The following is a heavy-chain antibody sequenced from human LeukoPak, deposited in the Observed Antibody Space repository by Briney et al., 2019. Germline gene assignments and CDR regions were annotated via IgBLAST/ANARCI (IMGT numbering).Heavy chain of an antibody. J-gene: IGHJ4*02. CDR2: IYYSGST. V-gene: IGHV4-39*01. D-gene: IGHD2-21*02. CDR3: ARTGCGGDCPFDY. Sequence: IPSETLSLTCTVSGGSISSSSYYWGWIRQPPGKGLEWIGSIYYSGSTYYNPSLKSRVTISVDTSKNQFSLKLSSVTAADTAVYYCARTGCGGDCPFDYWGQGTLVTVSS. CDR1: GGSISSSSYY.